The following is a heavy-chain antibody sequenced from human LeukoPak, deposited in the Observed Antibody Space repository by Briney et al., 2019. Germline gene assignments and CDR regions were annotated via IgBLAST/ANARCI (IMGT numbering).Heavy chain of an antibody. D-gene: IGHD3-9*01. Sequence: GGSLRLSCAASGFTFSSYSMNWVRQAPGKGLEWVSSISSSSSYIYYADSVKGRFTISRDNAKNSLYPQMNSLRAEDTAVYYCARAAEYWYDIKAFDIWGQGTMVTVSS. V-gene: IGHV3-21*01. CDR1: GFTFSSYS. J-gene: IGHJ3*02. CDR2: ISSSSSYI. CDR3: ARAAEYWYDIKAFDI.